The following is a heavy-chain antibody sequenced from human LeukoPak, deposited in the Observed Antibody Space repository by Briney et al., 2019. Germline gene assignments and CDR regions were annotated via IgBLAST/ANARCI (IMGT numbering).Heavy chain of an antibody. CDR3: ARHEGRDVVATRQPINY. CDR2: IYHGRST. V-gene: IGHV4-38-2*02. CDR1: GYSMSSGYY. J-gene: IGHJ4*02. D-gene: IGHD5-12*01. Sequence: SETLSLTCSVSGYSMSSGYYWAWVRPPPGKGLEWIGKIYHGRSTYSNPSLKSRVTISVDTSNNQFSLKLSSVTAADTAVYYCARHEGRDVVATRQPINYWGQGTLVTVSS.